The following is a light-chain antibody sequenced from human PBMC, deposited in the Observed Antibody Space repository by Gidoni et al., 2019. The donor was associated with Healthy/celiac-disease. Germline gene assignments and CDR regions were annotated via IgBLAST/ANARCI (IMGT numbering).Light chain of an antibody. V-gene: IGKV3-20*01. CDR2: GAS. CDR3: QQYGSSPRVT. J-gene: IGKJ4*01. Sequence: ESVLTQSPGTLSLSPGERATLSCRASQNVSSIYVTWYQTKPGQAPRLLIYGASSRATGIPDRFSGSGSGTDFTLTISRLEPEDFAVYDCQQYGSSPRVTFGGGTKVEIK. CDR1: QNVSSIY.